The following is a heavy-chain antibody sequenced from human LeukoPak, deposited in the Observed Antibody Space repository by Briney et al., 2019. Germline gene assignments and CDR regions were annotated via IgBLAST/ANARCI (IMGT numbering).Heavy chain of an antibody. CDR1: DFTFHNYA. D-gene: IGHD3-10*01. V-gene: IGHV3-23*01. J-gene: IGHJ4*02. Sequence: GGSLRLSCVGSDFTFHNYAMSWVRQAPGRGLEWVSSISGSGGATYYADSVKGRFTISRDNSKNTLYLQMNSLRAEDTAVYYCAKDSGNYFDYWGQGTLVTVSS. CDR2: ISGSGGAT. CDR3: AKDSGNYFDY.